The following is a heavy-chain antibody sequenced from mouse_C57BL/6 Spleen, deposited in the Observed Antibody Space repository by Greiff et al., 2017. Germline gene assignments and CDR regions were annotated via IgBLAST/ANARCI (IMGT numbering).Heavy chain of an antibody. CDR3: AREGGYDVYFDY. Sequence: QVQLQQPGAELVKPGASVKLSCKASGYTFTSYWMHWVKQRPGQGLEWIGMIHPNSGSTNYNEKFKSKATLTVDKSSSTAYMQLSSLTSEDSAVYYCAREGGYDVYFDYWGQGTTLTVSS. V-gene: IGHV1-64*01. CDR2: IHPNSGST. J-gene: IGHJ2*01. CDR1: GYTFTSYW. D-gene: IGHD2-2*01.